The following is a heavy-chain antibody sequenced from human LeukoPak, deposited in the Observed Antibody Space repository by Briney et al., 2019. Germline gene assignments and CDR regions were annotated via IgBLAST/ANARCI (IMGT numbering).Heavy chain of an antibody. D-gene: IGHD1-26*01. CDR2: IYSGGTT. Sequence: PGGSLRLSCAASGLPVTTSSTTWARQPPGKGREWVSVIYSGGTTYYADSVKGRFTISRDNSKNTLYLQMNSLRAEDTAVYYCARGSRSGFDYWGQGTLVTVSS. CDR3: ARGSRSGFDY. V-gene: IGHV3-53*01. J-gene: IGHJ4*02. CDR1: GLPVTTSS.